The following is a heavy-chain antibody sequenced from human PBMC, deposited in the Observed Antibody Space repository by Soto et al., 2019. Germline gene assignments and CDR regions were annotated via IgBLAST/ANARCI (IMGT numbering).Heavy chain of an antibody. V-gene: IGHV4-59*01. CDR1: GGSISSYY. J-gene: IGHJ6*02. CDR3: ARGKGRDYGSGFTLYYYGMDV. CDR2: IYYSGST. Sequence: SETLSLTCTVSGGSISSYYWSWIRQPPGKGLEWIGYIYYSGSTNYNPSLKSRVTISVDTSKNQFSRKLGSVTAADTAVYYCARGKGRDYGSGFTLYYYGMDVWGQGTTVTVSS. D-gene: IGHD3-10*01.